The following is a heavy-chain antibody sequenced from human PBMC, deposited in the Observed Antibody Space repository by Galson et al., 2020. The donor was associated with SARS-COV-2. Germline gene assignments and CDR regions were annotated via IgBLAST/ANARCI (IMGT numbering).Heavy chain of an antibody. CDR3: ARHSNWELPGGAKHYALDV. Sequence: ASETLSLTCTVSGVSINGYYWSWFRLPPEKGLEWIGYIHYSGITYYNPSLNSRVTITADMSKNQFSLKLNSVTAADTAVYYCARHSNWELPGGAKHYALDVWGQGITVTFSS. V-gene: IGHV4-59*08. D-gene: IGHD1-1*01. CDR1: GVSINGYY. CDR2: IHYSGIT. J-gene: IGHJ6*02.